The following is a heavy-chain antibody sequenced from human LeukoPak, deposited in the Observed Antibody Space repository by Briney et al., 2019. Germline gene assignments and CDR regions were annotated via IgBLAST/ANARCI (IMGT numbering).Heavy chain of an antibody. J-gene: IGHJ4*02. V-gene: IGHV4-38-2*02. CDR3: ARELSSD. CDR1: GYSISSGYY. CDR2: IYHSGST. Sequence: SETLSLACTVSGYSISSGYYWGWIRQPPGKGLEWIGSIYHSGSTYYNPSLKSRVTISVDTSKNQFSLKLSSVTAADTAVYYCARELSSDWGQGTLVTVSS.